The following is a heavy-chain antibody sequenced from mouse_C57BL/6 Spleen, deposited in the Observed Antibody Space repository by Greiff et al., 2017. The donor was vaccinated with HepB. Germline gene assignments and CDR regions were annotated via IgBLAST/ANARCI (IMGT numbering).Heavy chain of an antibody. CDR1: GYTFTSYW. V-gene: IGHV1-64*01. CDR2: IHPNSGST. D-gene: IGHD1-1*01. J-gene: IGHJ3*01. CDR3: APYYGSPWFAY. Sequence: VQLQQPGAELVKPGASVKLSCKASGYTFTSYWMHWVKQRPGQGLEWIGMIHPNSGSTNYNEKFKSKATLTVDKSSSTAYMQLSSLTSEDSAVYYCAPYYGSPWFAYWGQGTLVTVSA.